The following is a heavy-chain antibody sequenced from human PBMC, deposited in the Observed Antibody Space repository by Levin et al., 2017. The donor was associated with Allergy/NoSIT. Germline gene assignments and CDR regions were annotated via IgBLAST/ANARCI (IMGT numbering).Heavy chain of an antibody. V-gene: IGHV2-5*01. CDR2: IYWNDDK. CDR1: GFSLSTSGVG. D-gene: IGHD3-22*01. Sequence: SGPTLVKPTQTLTLTCTFSGFSLSTSGVGVGWIRQPPGKALEWLALIYWNDDKRYSPSLKSRLTITKDTSKNQVVLTMTNMDPVDTATYYCAHSTAYYYDSSGYANRIFDYWGQGTLVTVSS. J-gene: IGHJ4*02. CDR3: AHSTAYYYDSSGYANRIFDY.